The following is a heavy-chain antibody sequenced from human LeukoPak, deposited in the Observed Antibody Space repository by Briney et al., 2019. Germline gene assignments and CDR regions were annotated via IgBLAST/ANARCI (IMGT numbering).Heavy chain of an antibody. V-gene: IGHV3-21*01. Sequence: GGSLRLSCAASGFTFSSYSMNWVRQAPGKGLEWVSSISSSSTYIYYADSVKGRFTISRDNAKNSLYLQMNSLRAEDTAVYYCAREYSGRGSGTFDYWGQGTLVTVSS. D-gene: IGHD1-26*01. CDR3: AREYSGRGSGTFDY. J-gene: IGHJ4*02. CDR1: GFTFSSYS. CDR2: ISSSSTYI.